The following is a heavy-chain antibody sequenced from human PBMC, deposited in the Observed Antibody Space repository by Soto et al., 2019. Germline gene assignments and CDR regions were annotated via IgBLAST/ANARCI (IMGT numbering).Heavy chain of an antibody. Sequence: LSLTCAVYGGSFSGYYWSWIRQPPGKGLEWIGEINHSGSTNYNPSLKSRVTISVDTSKNQFSLKLSSVTAADTAVYYCAQTTVSYYYYGMDVWGQGTTVTVSS. D-gene: IGHD4-4*01. V-gene: IGHV4-34*01. J-gene: IGHJ6*02. CDR2: INHSGST. CDR3: AQTTVSYYYYGMDV. CDR1: GGSFSGYY.